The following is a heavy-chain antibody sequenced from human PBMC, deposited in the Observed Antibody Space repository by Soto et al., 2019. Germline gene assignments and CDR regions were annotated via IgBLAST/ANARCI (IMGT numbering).Heavy chain of an antibody. J-gene: IGHJ4*02. Sequence: GGSLRLSCAASGFPFSSYAMNWVRQAPGKGLEWVSAISGSGGHTYYADSVKGRFTISRDSSKNTLYLQMNSLRAEDTAVYYCAKINKDFLSGPMYYFDYWGQGTLVTVSS. CDR1: GFPFSSYA. CDR2: ISGSGGHT. CDR3: AKINKDFLSGPMYYFDY. V-gene: IGHV3-23*01. D-gene: IGHD3-3*01.